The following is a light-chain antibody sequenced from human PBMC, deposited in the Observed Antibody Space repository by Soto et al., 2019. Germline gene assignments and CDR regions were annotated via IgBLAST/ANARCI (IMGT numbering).Light chain of an antibody. CDR3: QQRSNWHIT. J-gene: IGKJ5*01. V-gene: IGKV3-11*01. Sequence: EIVLTQSPATLSSFPGDRVTLSCRASQYINTRLAWYQQKPGQAPRLLIYDASNRATGIPARFSGSGSGTDFTLTISSLEPEDFAVYYCQQRSNWHITFGQGTRLEIK. CDR1: QYINTR. CDR2: DAS.